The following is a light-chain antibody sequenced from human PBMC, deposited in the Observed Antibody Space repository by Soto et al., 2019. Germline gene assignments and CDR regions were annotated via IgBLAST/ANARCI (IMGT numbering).Light chain of an antibody. V-gene: IGKV3-20*01. J-gene: IGKJ5*01. CDR2: GSS. CDR3: QQYSALPMT. CDR1: QTLSPNY. Sequence: EVVLTQSPGTLSLSTGQRATLSCRASQTLSPNYLAWCQQKPGHPPRLLIYGSSKRATGIPDRFSGSGSGTDFTLTISRLEPDDFVVYCCQQYSALPMTFGQGTRLEI.